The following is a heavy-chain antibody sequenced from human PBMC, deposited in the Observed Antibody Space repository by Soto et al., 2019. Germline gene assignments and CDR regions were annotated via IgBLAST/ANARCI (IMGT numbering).Heavy chain of an antibody. CDR2: IKQDGSEK. D-gene: IGHD3-10*01. CDR3: ARDSRVRGVITYFDY. J-gene: IGHJ4*02. Sequence: GGSLRLSCAASGFTFSSYWMSWVRQAPGKGLEWVANIKQDGSEKYYVDSVKGRFTISRDNAKNSLYLQMNSLRAEDTAVYYCARDSRVRGVITYFDYWGQGTLVTVSS. CDR1: GFTFSSYW. V-gene: IGHV3-7*01.